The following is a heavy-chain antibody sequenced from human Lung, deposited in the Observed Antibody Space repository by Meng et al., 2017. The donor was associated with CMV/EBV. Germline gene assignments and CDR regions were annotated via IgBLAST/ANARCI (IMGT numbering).Heavy chain of an antibody. J-gene: IGHJ5*02. V-gene: IGHV4-39*01. CDR1: GGSISSSSYY. D-gene: IGHD6-19*01. CDR2: IYYSGST. Sequence: GSLRLSCTVSGGSISSSSYYWGWIRQPPGKGLEWIGSIYYSGSTYYNPSLKSRVTISVDTSKNQFSLKLSSVTAADTAVYYCARHIVRSGWYPPCNWFDPWGQGTLVTVSS. CDR3: ARHIVRSGWYPPCNWFDP.